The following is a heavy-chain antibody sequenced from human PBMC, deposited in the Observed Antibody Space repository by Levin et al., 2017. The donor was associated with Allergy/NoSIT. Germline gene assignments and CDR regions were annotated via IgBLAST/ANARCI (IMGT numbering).Heavy chain of an antibody. Sequence: GESLKISCKASGYIFTTYYMHWVRQAPGQGLEWMGIINPSGGTTRYAQKFQGRVTMTRDTSTSTVYMDLSNLRSEDTAVYYCAREGGYSNGAGFDYWGQGTLVTVSS. D-gene: IGHD5-18*01. V-gene: IGHV1-46*03. CDR1: GYIFTTYY. CDR2: INPSGGTT. J-gene: IGHJ4*02. CDR3: AREGGYSNGAGFDY.